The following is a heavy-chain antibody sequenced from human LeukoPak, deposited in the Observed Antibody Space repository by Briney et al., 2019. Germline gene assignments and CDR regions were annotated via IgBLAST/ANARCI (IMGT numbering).Heavy chain of an antibody. CDR1: GYTFTGYY. V-gene: IGHV1-2*02. D-gene: IGHD6-19*01. Sequence: ASVKVSCKASGYTFTGYYMHWVRQAPGQGLEWTGWINPNSGGTNYAQKFQGRVTMTRDTSISTAYMELSRLTSDDTAVYYCARGVAGPYYYYYMDVWGRGTTVTVSS. CDR3: ARGVAGPYYYYYMDV. J-gene: IGHJ6*03. CDR2: INPNSGGT.